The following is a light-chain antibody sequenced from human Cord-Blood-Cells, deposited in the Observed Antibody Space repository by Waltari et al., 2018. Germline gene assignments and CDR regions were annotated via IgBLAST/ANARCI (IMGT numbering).Light chain of an antibody. CDR1: QSISSY. J-gene: IGKJ1*01. CDR2: AAS. Sequence: DIQMTQSPSSLSASVGDRVTIPCRASQSISSYLNWYQKKPGKAPNLLIYAASSLQSGVPSRFSGSGSGKDFTLTISSLQPEDFATYYCQQSYSTPWTFGQGTKVEIK. CDR3: QQSYSTPWT. V-gene: IGKV1-39*01.